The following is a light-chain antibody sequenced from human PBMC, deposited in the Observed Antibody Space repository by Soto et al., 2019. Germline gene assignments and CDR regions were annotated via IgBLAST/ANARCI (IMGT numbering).Light chain of an antibody. V-gene: IGLV2-14*01. Sequence: QSALAQPPSASGSPGQSVTISCTGSGSDIGAYNFVSWYQHHPGQAPELLIYEVSNRPSGVSHRFSGSKSGNTASLTISGLQAEDEADYYCCSYTSISTGVLFGGGTKLTVL. CDR2: EVS. J-gene: IGLJ2*01. CDR1: GSDIGAYNF. CDR3: CSYTSISTGVL.